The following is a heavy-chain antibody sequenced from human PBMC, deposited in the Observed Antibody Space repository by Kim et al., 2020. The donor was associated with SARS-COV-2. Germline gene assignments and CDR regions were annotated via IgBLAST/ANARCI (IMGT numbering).Heavy chain of an antibody. J-gene: IGHJ6*03. D-gene: IGHD1-7*01. CDR3: ARLRGTGTTGSQSYRYDMDV. CDR1: GFSLSTSGMC. Sequence: SGPTLVNPTQTLTLTCTFSGFSLSTSGMCVSWIRQSPGKALEWLARIDWDDDRYYNKSLKTRLTISKDTSKNQVVLIMTNMDPVDTATYYCARLRGTGTTGSQSYRYDMDVWGKGTMVTVSS. V-gene: IGHV2-70*11. CDR2: IDWDDDR.